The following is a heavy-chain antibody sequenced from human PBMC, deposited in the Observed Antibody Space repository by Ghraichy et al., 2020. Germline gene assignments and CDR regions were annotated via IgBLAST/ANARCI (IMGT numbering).Heavy chain of an antibody. D-gene: IGHD6-13*01. Sequence: SVKVSCKASGGTFSSYAISWVRQAPGQGLEWMGGIIPIFGTANYAQKFQGRVTITADESTSTAYMELSSLRSEDTAVYYCARDQTALGEGQQQLGGYYYYYGMDVWGQGTTVTVSS. V-gene: IGHV1-69*13. CDR2: IIPIFGTA. J-gene: IGHJ6*02. CDR3: ARDQTALGEGQQQLGGYYYYYGMDV. CDR1: GGTFSSYA.